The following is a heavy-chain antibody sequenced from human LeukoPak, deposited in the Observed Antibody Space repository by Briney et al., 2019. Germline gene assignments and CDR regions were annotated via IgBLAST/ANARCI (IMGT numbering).Heavy chain of an antibody. D-gene: IGHD6-19*01. J-gene: IGHJ4*02. CDR2: ISTSSSYI. V-gene: IGHV3-21*01. Sequence: GGSLRLSCAASGFTFSTYSMNWVRQAPGKGLEWVSSISTSSSYIYYADSVKGRFTISRDNAKNSLYLQMNSQRAEDTAVYYCARDDSSGAWYFDYWGQGTLVTVSS. CDR3: ARDDSSGAWYFDY. CDR1: GFTFSTYS.